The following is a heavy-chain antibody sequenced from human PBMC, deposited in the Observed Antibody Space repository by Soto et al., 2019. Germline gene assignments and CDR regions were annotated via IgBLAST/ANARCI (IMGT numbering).Heavy chain of an antibody. CDR3: AREVTMIVVYYYYGMDV. Sequence: ESGGGVVQPGRSLRLSCAASGFTFSSYGMHWVRQAPGKGLEWVAVIWYDGSNKYYADSVKGRFTISRDNSKNTLYLQMNSLRAEDTAVYYCAREVTMIVVYYYYGMDVWGQGTTVTVSS. J-gene: IGHJ6*02. CDR2: IWYDGSNK. CDR1: GFTFSSYG. V-gene: IGHV3-33*01. D-gene: IGHD3-22*01.